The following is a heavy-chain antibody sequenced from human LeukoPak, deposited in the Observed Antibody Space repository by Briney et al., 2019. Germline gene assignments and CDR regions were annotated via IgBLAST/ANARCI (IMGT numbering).Heavy chain of an antibody. CDR3: ARAGSGIVGATPGADY. CDR2: IIPIFGIA. D-gene: IGHD1-26*01. CDR1: GGTFSSYA. Sequence: ASVKVSCKASGGTFSSYATSWVRQAPGQGLEWMGRIIPIFGIANYAQKFQGRVTITADKSTSTAYMELSSLRSEDTAVYYCARAGSGIVGATPGADYWGQGTLVTVSS. V-gene: IGHV1-69*04. J-gene: IGHJ4*02.